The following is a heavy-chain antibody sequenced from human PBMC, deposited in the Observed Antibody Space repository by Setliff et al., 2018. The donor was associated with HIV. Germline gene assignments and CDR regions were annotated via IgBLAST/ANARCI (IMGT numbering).Heavy chain of an antibody. J-gene: IGHJ3*02. CDR3: AREKRDIVVVPAVFGAFDI. CDR2: INPGGDYR. D-gene: IGHD2-2*01. Sequence: ASVKVSCKASGYTFSNYYVHWVRQAPGQGLEWMGMINPGGDYRSYTQKFQGRINLATASSTSTVYMELSSPRSEDTAVYYCAREKRDIVVVPAVFGAFDIWGQGTMVTVS. CDR1: GYTFSNYY. V-gene: IGHV1-46*01.